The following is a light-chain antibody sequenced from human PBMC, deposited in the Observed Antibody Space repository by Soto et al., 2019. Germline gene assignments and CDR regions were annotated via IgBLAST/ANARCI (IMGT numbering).Light chain of an antibody. V-gene: IGKV2D-29*02. CDR3: MQSTQLPPP. CDR1: QSLLHITGETF. J-gene: IGKJ5*01. Sequence: DVVMTQTPLPLSVAPGQPASISCKSSQSLLHITGETFLFWYLQKPGLSPQLLIYEVSTRVSGVPDRFSGSGSGTDFTLEISRVETDEVVIYYCMQSTQLPPPFGQGTRLGIE. CDR2: EVS.